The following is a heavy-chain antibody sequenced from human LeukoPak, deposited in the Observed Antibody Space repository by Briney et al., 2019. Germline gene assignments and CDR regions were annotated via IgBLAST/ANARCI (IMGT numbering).Heavy chain of an antibody. CDR3: ARQVVAVAGTGYFDY. Sequence: PAETLCLTCTVSGGSVSSGSYYWSWIRQPPGKGLEWIGYIYYSGSTDYNPSLKSRVTISVDTSKNQFSLKLNSVTAADTAVYYCARQVVAVAGTGYFDYWGQGTLVPASS. V-gene: IGHV4-61*01. CDR2: IYYSGST. CDR1: GGSVSSGSYY. J-gene: IGHJ4*02. D-gene: IGHD6-19*01.